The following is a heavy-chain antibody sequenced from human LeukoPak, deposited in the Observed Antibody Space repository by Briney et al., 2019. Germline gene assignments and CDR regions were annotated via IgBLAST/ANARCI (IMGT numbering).Heavy chain of an antibody. CDR1: GGTFSSYA. V-gene: IGHV1-69*10. CDR3: ARDCSGGSCYYYYGMDV. J-gene: IGHJ6*02. CDR2: IIPIFGIA. Sequence: GASVKVSFKASGGTFSSYAISWVRQAPGQGLEWMGRIIPIFGIANYAQKFQGRVTITADKSTSTAYMELSSLRSEDTAVYYCARDCSGGSCYYYYGMDVWGQGTTVTVSS. D-gene: IGHD2-15*01.